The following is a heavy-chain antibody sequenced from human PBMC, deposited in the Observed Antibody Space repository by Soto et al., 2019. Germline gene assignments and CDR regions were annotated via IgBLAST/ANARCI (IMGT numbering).Heavy chain of an antibody. CDR1: GFSFSSYA. D-gene: IGHD3-10*01. V-gene: IGHV3-30*04. CDR2: ISSDGNKK. Sequence: QVQLVESGGGVVQPGRSLRLSCAASGFSFSSYAMYWVRQAPGTGLECVSVISSDGNKKYHADSVKGRFTISRDNSKNTLYLQMNSLRVEDTAVYYCARPQYFGSGTYYYYYGMDVWGQGTTVTVSS. J-gene: IGHJ6*02. CDR3: ARPQYFGSGTYYYYYGMDV.